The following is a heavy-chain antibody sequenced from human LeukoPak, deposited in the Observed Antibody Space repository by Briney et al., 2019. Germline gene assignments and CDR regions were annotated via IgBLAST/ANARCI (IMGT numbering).Heavy chain of an antibody. CDR2: IKQDGSEK. V-gene: IGHV3-7*01. CDR3: ARGGTQSPTD. Sequence: GGSLRLSCAASGFIFSSYWMSWVRQAPGKGLEWVANIKQDGSEKYYVDSVKGRFTISRDNAKNSLYLQMNSLRAEDTAVYYCARGGTQSPTDWGPGTLVTVSS. J-gene: IGHJ4*02. CDR1: GFIFSSYW.